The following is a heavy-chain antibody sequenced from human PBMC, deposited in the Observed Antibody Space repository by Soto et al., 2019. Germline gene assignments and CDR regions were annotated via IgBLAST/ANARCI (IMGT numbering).Heavy chain of an antibody. V-gene: IGHV3-30*09. CDR2: ISFDGANK. CDR1: GFTFSSLP. D-gene: IGHD1-1*01. CDR3: ARRTLATPRYFQH. J-gene: IGHJ1*01. Sequence: PWRSLRVSCVWPGFTFSSLPLDWVRQAPGKGLEWVAVISFDGANKYYADSVKGRFALSRDNSKNTVFLQMNSLRRDDTAIYHCARRTLATPRYFQHWGQGTKVTVSS.